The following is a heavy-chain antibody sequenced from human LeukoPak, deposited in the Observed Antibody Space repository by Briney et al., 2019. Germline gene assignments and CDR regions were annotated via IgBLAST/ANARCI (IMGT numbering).Heavy chain of an antibody. CDR1: GFMFSNYA. V-gene: IGHV3-23*01. D-gene: IGHD3-22*01. Sequence: GGSLRLSCAASGFMFSNYAMNWVRQAPGKGLEWVSGISTRGGSIYYADSVKGRFTISRDNSKNTLYLQMNSLRTEDTAVYYCAKDGFDYYDSSGYCYFDYWGQGTLVTVSS. J-gene: IGHJ4*02. CDR3: AKDGFDYYDSSGYCYFDY. CDR2: ISTRGGSI.